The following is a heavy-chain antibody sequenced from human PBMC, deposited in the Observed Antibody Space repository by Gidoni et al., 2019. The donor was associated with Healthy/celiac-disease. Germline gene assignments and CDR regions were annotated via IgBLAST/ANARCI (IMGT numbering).Heavy chain of an antibody. V-gene: IGHV4-4*07. J-gene: IGHJ6*03. D-gene: IGHD3-10*01. CDR2: IYTIGST. CDR1: GGSISSYY. CDR3: ARDYYGSGRYYYYMDV. Sequence: QVQLQESGPGLVKPSATLSLTCTVSGGSISSYYWSWIRQPAGKGLEWIGRIYTIGSTNYNPSLKSRVTRSVDTSKNQFSLKLSSVTAADTAVYYCARDYYGSGRYYYYMDVWGKGTTVTVSS.